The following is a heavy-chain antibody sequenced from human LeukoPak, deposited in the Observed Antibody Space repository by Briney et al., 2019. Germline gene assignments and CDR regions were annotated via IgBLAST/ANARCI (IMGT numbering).Heavy chain of an antibody. CDR3: TRQGYYDSSGNAGYYYGMDV. CDR1: GFTFSGSA. D-gene: IGHD3-22*01. V-gene: IGHV3-73*01. Sequence: GGSLRLSCAASGFTFSGSAMHWVRQASGKGLEWVGRIRSKANSYATAYAASVKGRFTISRDDSKNTAYLQMNSLKTEDTAVYYCTRQGYYDSSGNAGYYYGMDVWGQGTTVTVSS. J-gene: IGHJ6*02. CDR2: IRSKANSYAT.